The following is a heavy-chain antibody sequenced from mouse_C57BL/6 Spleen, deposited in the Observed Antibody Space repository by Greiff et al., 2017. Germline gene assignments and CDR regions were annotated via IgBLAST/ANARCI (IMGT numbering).Heavy chain of an antibody. CDR3: ASLPYCAMDY. CDR2: ISNGGGST. Sequence: EVKVEESGGGLVQPGGSVKLSCAASGFTFSDYYMYWVRQTPEKRLEWVAYISNGGGSTYYPDTVKGRFTISRDNAKNTLYLQMSRLKSEDTAMYSCASLPYCAMDYWGPATSVTVSS. CDR1: GFTFSDYY. J-gene: IGHJ4*01. V-gene: IGHV5-12*01.